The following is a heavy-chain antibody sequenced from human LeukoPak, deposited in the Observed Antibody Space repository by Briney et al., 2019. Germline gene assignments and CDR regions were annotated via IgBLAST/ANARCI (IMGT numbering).Heavy chain of an antibody. Sequence: QAGRSLRLSCAASGFTFSSYAMHWVRQAPGKGLEWVAVISYDGSNKYYADSVKGRFTISRDNSKNTLYLQMNSLRAEDTAVYYCARDLPMPNYYYGMDVWGQGTTVTVSS. D-gene: IGHD2/OR15-2a*01. CDR1: GFTFSSYA. CDR2: ISYDGSNK. J-gene: IGHJ6*02. CDR3: ARDLPMPNYYYGMDV. V-gene: IGHV3-30*14.